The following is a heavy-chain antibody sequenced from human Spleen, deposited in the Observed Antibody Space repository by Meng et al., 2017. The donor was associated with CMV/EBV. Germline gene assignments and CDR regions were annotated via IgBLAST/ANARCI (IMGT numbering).Heavy chain of an antibody. J-gene: IGHJ5*02. CDR3: ARGMGPDWELLIHGWFDP. V-gene: IGHV3-30*04. CDR2: ISYDGSSK. CDR1: GFTFSSYA. D-gene: IGHD1-26*01. Sequence: GGSLRLSCAASGFTFSSYAMHWVRQAPGKGLEWVAVISYDGSSKYYADSVKGRFTISRDNSKNTLYLQINSLRAEDTAVYYCARGMGPDWELLIHGWFDPWGQGTLVTVSS.